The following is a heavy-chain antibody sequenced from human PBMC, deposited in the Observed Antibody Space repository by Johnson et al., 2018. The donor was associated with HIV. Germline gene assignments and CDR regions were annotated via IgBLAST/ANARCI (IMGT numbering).Heavy chain of an antibody. V-gene: IGHV3-15*01. D-gene: IGHD5-12*01. CDR2: IKSKTDGGTT. Sequence: VQLVESGGGLVKPGGSIRLSCAASGFTFSNAWMSWVRQAPGKGLEWVGRIKSKTDGGTTDYAAPVKGRFTISRDDSKNTLYLQMNSLKTEDTAVYYCTTGGGYEVGDAFDIWGQGTMVTVSS. J-gene: IGHJ3*02. CDR1: GFTFSNAW. CDR3: TTGGGYEVGDAFDI.